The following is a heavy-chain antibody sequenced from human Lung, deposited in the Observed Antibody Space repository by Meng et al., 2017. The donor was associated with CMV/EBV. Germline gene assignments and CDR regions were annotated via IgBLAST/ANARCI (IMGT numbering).Heavy chain of an antibody. Sequence: GGSLGLXCAASGFTFSNAWMSWVRQVPGQGLKWVGRIKSKADGGTTDYAAPVKGRFTISRDDSENTLYLHMNSLRTDDTGVYYCTTDSVAGPVYYYYGMDVXGQGXTVTVSS. D-gene: IGHD6-19*01. CDR2: IKSKADGGTT. CDR1: GFTFSNAW. J-gene: IGHJ6*02. V-gene: IGHV3-15*01. CDR3: TTDSVAGPVYYYYGMDV.